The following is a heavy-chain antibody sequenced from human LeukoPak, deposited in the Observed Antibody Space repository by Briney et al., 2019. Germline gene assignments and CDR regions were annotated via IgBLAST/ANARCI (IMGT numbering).Heavy chain of an antibody. CDR3: ARGLLGAPTSYFDY. Sequence: GRSLRLSCAASGFTFSSNAMHWVRQAPGKGLEWVAAITYDGINKYYADSVKGRFTISRDNSKNTLYLQMNSLRAEDTAVYYCARGLLGAPTSYFDYWGQGTLVTVSS. J-gene: IGHJ4*02. CDR2: ITYDGINK. V-gene: IGHV3-30-3*01. CDR1: GFTFSSNA. D-gene: IGHD1-26*01.